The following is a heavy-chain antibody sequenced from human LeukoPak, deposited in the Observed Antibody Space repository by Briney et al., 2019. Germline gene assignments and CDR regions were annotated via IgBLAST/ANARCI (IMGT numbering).Heavy chain of an antibody. CDR3: ARFAPRVVPSYGYCVFDY. J-gene: IGHJ4*02. CDR2: IYYSGST. Sequence: PSETLSLTCTVSGGSISSYHWSWIRQPPGKGLEWIGYIYYSGSTNYNPSLKSRVTISVDTSKNQFSLKLSSVTAADTAVYYCARFAPRVVPSYGYCVFDYWGQGTLVTVSS. V-gene: IGHV4-59*12. CDR1: GGSISSYH. D-gene: IGHD5-18*01.